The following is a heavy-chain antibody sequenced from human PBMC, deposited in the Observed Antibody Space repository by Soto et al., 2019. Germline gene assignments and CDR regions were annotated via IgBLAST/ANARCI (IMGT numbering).Heavy chain of an antibody. V-gene: IGHV3-74*01. CDR3: ARAGYNWNYAR. CDR2: INSDGSST. Sequence: GGSPRLSCAASGFTFSTYWMHWVRQAPGKGLVWVSRINSDGSSTTYTDSVKGRFTISRDNAKNTLYLQMNSLRAEDTAVYYCARAGYNWNYARWGQGTLVTVSS. J-gene: IGHJ4*02. D-gene: IGHD1-7*01. CDR1: GFTFSTYW.